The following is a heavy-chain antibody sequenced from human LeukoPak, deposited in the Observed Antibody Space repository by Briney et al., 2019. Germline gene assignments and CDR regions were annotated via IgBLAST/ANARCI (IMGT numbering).Heavy chain of an antibody. Sequence: GESLKISCKCSGYIFTSYWIVWVRQMPGKGLEWMGIIFPGDSDTRYSPSFQGQVTISADKSISTAYLQWSSLKASDTAMSYCARLPTGCYPDFWGQGTLVTVSS. CDR3: ARLPTGCYPDF. D-gene: IGHD3-9*01. V-gene: IGHV5-51*01. J-gene: IGHJ4*02. CDR1: GYIFTSYW. CDR2: IFPGDSDT.